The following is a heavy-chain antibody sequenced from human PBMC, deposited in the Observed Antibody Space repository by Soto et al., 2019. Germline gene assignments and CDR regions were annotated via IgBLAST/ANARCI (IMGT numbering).Heavy chain of an antibody. Sequence: QVQLQQWGAGLLKPSETLSLTCAVYGGSFSGYYWSWIRQPPGKGLEWIGEINHSGSTNYNPSLKSRVTISVDTSKNQFSLKLSSVTAADTAVYYCPRGRYSSGWAFDYWGQGTLVTVSS. D-gene: IGHD6-19*01. CDR1: GGSFSGYY. J-gene: IGHJ4*02. CDR2: INHSGST. V-gene: IGHV4-34*01. CDR3: PRGRYSSGWAFDY.